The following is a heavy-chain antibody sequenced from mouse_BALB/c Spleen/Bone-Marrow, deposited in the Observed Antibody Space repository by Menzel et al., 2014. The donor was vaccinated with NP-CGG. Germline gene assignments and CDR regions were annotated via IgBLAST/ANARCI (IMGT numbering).Heavy chain of an antibody. Sequence: DVQLQESGGGLVQPKGSLKLSCAASGFTFNTYAMNWVRQAPGKGLEWVARIRSKSNNYATYYADSVKDRFTISRDDSQSMLYLQMNNLKTEDTAMYYCVRSYYYGSRGFAYWGQGTLVTVSA. D-gene: IGHD1-1*01. J-gene: IGHJ3*01. CDR2: IRSKSNNYAT. CDR1: GFTFNTYA. V-gene: IGHV10-1*02. CDR3: VRSYYYGSRGFAY.